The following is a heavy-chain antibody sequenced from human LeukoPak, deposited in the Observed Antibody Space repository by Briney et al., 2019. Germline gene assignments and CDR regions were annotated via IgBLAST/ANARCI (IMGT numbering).Heavy chain of an antibody. V-gene: IGHV4-39*01. Sequence: SETLSLTCTVSSGSISSSGHYWGWIRQPPGKGLEWIGSIHYSGGTYSKPSLESRVTISVDRSKNQFSLKLTSVTAADTAVYYCARGSSGWQFDYWGQGTLVTVSS. CDR1: SGSISSSGHY. CDR3: ARGSSGWQFDY. J-gene: IGHJ4*02. CDR2: IHYSGGT. D-gene: IGHD6-19*01.